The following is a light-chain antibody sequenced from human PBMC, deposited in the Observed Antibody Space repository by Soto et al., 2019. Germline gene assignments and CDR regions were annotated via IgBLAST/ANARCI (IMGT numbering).Light chain of an antibody. CDR3: LSKTSSISYV. CDR2: EVS. J-gene: IGLJ1*01. CDR1: TSDVGGYNY. Sequence: QSVLTQPASVSGSPGQSITISCTGTTSDVGGYNYVCWYQQHPGKVAKLLIHEVSNRPSGVSNRFSGSKSGNTASLTISGLQAEDEADYYCLSKTSSISYVFGTGTKVTVL. V-gene: IGLV2-14*01.